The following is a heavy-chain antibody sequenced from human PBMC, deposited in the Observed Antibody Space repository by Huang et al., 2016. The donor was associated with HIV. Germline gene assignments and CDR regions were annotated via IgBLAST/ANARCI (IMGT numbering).Heavy chain of an antibody. CDR3: ARARGYYDSSVSYYFDY. Sequence: QVQLVQSGAEVKKPGSSVKVSCKASGGTFRSYAISLVRQAPGQGLEWRGGIIPICGTANHAQKFQGRVTITADESTSTAYMELSSLRSEDTAVYYCARARGYYDSSVSYYFDYWGQGTLVTVSS. CDR1: GGTFRSYA. J-gene: IGHJ4*02. D-gene: IGHD3-22*01. CDR2: IIPICGTA. V-gene: IGHV1-69*13.